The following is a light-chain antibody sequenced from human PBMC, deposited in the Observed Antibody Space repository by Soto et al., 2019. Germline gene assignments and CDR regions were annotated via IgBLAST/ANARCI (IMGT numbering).Light chain of an antibody. CDR1: SSDVGGYNY. CDR3: SSYTTSTTRQIV. V-gene: IGLV2-14*03. Sequence: QSVLTQPASVSGSPGQSITISCTGTSSDVGGYNYVSWYQHHPGKAPKLILYDVSNRPSGVSIRFSGSKSDKTASLTISGLQPEDEADYHCSSYTTSTTRQIVFGTGTKLTVL. CDR2: DVS. J-gene: IGLJ1*01.